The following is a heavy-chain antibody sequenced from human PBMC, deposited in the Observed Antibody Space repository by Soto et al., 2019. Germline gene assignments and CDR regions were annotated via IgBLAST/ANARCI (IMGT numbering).Heavy chain of an antibody. CDR2: IYSGGST. D-gene: IGHD6-19*01. V-gene: IGHV3-66*01. CDR1: GFTVSSNY. Sequence: PGGSLRLSCAASGFTVSSNYMSWARQAPGKGLEWVSVIYSGGSTYYADSVRGRFTISRDNSKNTLYLQMNSLRAEDTAVYFCARESPYSSGNFDYWGQGTLVTVSS. CDR3: ARESPYSSGNFDY. J-gene: IGHJ4*02.